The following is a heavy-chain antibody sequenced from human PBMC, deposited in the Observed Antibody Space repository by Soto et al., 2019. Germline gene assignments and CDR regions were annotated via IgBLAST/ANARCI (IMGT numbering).Heavy chain of an antibody. CDR2: ISSSSSYI. Sequence: EVQLVESGGGLVKPGGSLRLSCAASGFTFSSYSMNWVRQAPGKGLEWVSSISSSSSYIYYADSVKGRFTISRDNAKISLYLQMNSLRAEDTAVYYCARDLGYYDSSGRRSAFDIWGQGTMVTVSS. D-gene: IGHD3-22*01. CDR3: ARDLGYYDSSGRRSAFDI. J-gene: IGHJ3*02. CDR1: GFTFSSYS. V-gene: IGHV3-21*01.